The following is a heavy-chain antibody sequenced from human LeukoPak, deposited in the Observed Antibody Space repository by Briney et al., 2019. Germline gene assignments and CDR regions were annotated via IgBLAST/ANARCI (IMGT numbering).Heavy chain of an antibody. Sequence: SETLSLTCAVSGGSISSGGYSWSWIRQPPGKGLEWIGYIYYSGSTNYNPSLKSRATISVDTSKNQFSLKLSSVTAADTAVYYCARAPLYYYGSGSYYHFDYWGQGTLVTVSS. CDR2: IYYSGST. D-gene: IGHD3-10*01. CDR3: ARAPLYYYGSGSYYHFDY. CDR1: GGSISSGGYS. J-gene: IGHJ4*02. V-gene: IGHV4-61*08.